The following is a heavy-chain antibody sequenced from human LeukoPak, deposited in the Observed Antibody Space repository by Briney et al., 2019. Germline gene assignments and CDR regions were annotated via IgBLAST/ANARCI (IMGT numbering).Heavy chain of an antibody. V-gene: IGHV4-59*01. J-gene: IGHJ5*02. D-gene: IGHD3-9*01. CDR2: IYYSGST. CDR3: ARGPYYDILTGYYSNWFDP. CDR1: GGSISSYY. Sequence: PSETLSLTCTVSGGSISSYYWSWIRQPPGKGLEWIGYIYYSGSTDYNPSLKSRVTISVDTSKNQFSLKLSSVTAADTAVYYCARGPYYDILTGYYSNWFDPWGQGTLVTVSS.